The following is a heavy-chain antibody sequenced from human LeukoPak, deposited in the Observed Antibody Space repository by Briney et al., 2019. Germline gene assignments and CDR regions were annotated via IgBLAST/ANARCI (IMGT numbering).Heavy chain of an antibody. D-gene: IGHD6-13*01. CDR1: RGSIRTADYY. CDR2: IYFSGTP. V-gene: IGHV4-39*01. Sequence: SETLSLTCTVSRGSIRTADYYWAWVRQPPGEGLEWLGSIYFSGTPYFNPSLKSRVAVSIDTSKNQFSLKVTSVNASDTAVYFCARTSSWYAGAWYDSWGQGTLVTVSS. J-gene: IGHJ5*01. CDR3: ARTSSWYAGAWYDS.